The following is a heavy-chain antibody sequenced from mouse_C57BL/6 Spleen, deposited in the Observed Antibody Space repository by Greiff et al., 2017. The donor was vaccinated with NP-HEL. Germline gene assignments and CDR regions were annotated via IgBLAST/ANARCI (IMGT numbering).Heavy chain of an antibody. CDR2: IDPSDSYT. CDR3: ARLIYGSSYRYFDV. CDR1: GYTFTSYW. D-gene: IGHD1-1*01. Sequence: VQLQQSGAELVKPGASVKLSCKASGYTFTSYWMQWVKQRPGQGLEWIGEIDPSDSYTNYNQKFKGKATLTVDTSSSTAYMQRSSLTSEDSAVYYCARLIYGSSYRYFDVWGTRTTVTVSS. V-gene: IGHV1-50*01. J-gene: IGHJ1*03.